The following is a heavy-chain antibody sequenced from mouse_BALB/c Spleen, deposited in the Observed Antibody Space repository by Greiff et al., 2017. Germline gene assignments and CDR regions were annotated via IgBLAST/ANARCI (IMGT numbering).Heavy chain of an antibody. J-gene: IGHJ2*01. Sequence: EVMLVESGGGLVKPGGSLKLSCAASGFTFSSYAMSWVRQTPEKRLEWVASISSGGSTYYPDSVKGRFTISRDNARNILYLQMSSLRSEDTAMYYCAREGQGYFDYWGQGTTLTVSS. V-gene: IGHV5-6-5*01. CDR1: GFTFSSYA. D-gene: IGHD6-1*01. CDR2: ISSGGST. CDR3: AREGQGYFDY.